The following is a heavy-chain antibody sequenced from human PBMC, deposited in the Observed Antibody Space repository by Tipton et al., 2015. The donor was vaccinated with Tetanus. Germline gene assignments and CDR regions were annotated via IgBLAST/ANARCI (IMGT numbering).Heavy chain of an antibody. D-gene: IGHD3-22*01. V-gene: IGHV3-53*01. J-gene: IGHJ6*02. CDR3: ARDSDDSSGYYYYYYGMDV. CDR2: IYSDGNT. CDR1: GVSITNTNYY. Sequence: LSLTCTVSGVSITNTNYYWGWIRQAPGKGLEWVSVIYSDGNTYYADSVKGRFTISRDNSKNTLYLQMNSLRAEDTAVYYCARDSDDSSGYYYYYYGMDVWGQGTTVTVSS.